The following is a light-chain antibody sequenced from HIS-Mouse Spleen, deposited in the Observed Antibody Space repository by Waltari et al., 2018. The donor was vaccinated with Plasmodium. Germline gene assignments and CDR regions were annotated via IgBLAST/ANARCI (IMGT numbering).Light chain of an antibody. CDR2: EGS. J-gene: IGLJ2*01. Sequence: QSALTQPASVSGSPGRSITISCTGTTSDVGSYNLVSWYQQHPGKAPNLMIYEGSKRPSGVSNRFAGSKSGNTASLTISGLQAEDEADYYCCSYAGSSTFVVFGGGTKLTVL. CDR3: CSYAGSSTFVV. V-gene: IGLV2-23*03. CDR1: TSDVGSYNL.